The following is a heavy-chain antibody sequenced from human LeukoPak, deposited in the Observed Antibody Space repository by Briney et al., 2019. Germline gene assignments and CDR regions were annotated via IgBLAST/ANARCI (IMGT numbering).Heavy chain of an antibody. CDR3: ARDSIQLWPNAIDF. CDR1: GFTFSSYW. D-gene: IGHD1-1*01. V-gene: IGHV3-74*01. Sequence: GGSLRLSCAASGFTFSSYWMHWVRQAPGKGLVWVSRIKGDGSSTNNADSVKGRFTISRDNAENSLYLQMNSLRAEDTAVYYCARDSIQLWPNAIDFWGQGTLVTVSS. J-gene: IGHJ4*02. CDR2: IKGDGSST.